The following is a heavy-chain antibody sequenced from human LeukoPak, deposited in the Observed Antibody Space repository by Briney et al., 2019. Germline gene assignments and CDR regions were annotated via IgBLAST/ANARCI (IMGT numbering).Heavy chain of an antibody. Sequence: ASVKVSCKASGYTFTNYHLHWVRQAPGQELEWMGIINPSGGSTSYAQKFQDRVTMTRDTSTSTVYIELNSLRPEDTAVYYCARATWYGGNPSGAFDIWGQGTMVTVSS. CDR1: GYTFTNYH. CDR3: ARATWYGGNPSGAFDI. CDR2: INPSGGST. D-gene: IGHD4/OR15-4a*01. V-gene: IGHV1-46*01. J-gene: IGHJ3*02.